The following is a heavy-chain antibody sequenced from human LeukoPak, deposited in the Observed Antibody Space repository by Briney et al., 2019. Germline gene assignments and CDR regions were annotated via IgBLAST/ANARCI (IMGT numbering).Heavy chain of an antibody. CDR3: ARDHRGYFDY. CDR2: IKQDGSEE. V-gene: IGHV3-7*05. D-gene: IGHD3-10*01. Sequence: GGSLRLSCAASGFTFSNNWMAWVRQAPGKGPEWVANIKQDGSEEQYVDSVKGRFTISRDNAKNSLYLQMSSLRVDDTAVHFCARDHRGYFDYWGQGTLVTVSS. J-gene: IGHJ4*02. CDR1: GFTFSNNW.